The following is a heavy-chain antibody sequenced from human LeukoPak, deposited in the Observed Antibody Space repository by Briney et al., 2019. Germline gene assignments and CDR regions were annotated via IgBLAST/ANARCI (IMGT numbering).Heavy chain of an antibody. Sequence: GGSLRLSCAASGFTFSSYSMNWVRQAPGKGLEWVSSISSSSYIYYADSVKGRFTISRDNAKNSLYLQMNSLRAEDTAVYYCARDLEYRYGVPAALFDYWGQGTLVTVSS. J-gene: IGHJ4*02. V-gene: IGHV3-21*01. CDR3: ARDLEYRYGVPAALFDY. CDR1: GFTFSSYS. CDR2: ISSSSYI. D-gene: IGHD2-2*01.